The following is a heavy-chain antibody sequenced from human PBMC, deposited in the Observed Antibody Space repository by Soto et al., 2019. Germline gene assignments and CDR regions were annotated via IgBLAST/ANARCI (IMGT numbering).Heavy chain of an antibody. CDR2: ISGSRGIT. V-gene: IGHV3-23*01. D-gene: IGHD1-7*01. Sequence: GGSLTLSCAASGFTFSSYAMSCVRQAPGKGLEWVSAISGSRGITYYADSVKGRFTISRDNSKNTLYLQMNSLRAEDTAVYYCASPGGTTSHYYYGMEVWGQGTTVTVSS. CDR1: GFTFSSYA. J-gene: IGHJ6*02. CDR3: ASPGGTTSHYYYGMEV.